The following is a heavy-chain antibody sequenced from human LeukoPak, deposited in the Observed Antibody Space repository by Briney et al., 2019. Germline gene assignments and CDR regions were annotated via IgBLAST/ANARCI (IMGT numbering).Heavy chain of an antibody. CDR2: IYYSGST. Sequence: SETLSLTCTVSGGSISSYYWIWIRQPPAKGLEGVGDIYYSGSTNYNPSLKSRVTISVDTYKNQLSMKLSCVTAADTAVYYCARRVGAIWSSAAGAFDIWGQGTMVTVSS. CDR3: ARRVGAIWSSAAGAFDI. D-gene: IGHD1-26*01. J-gene: IGHJ3*02. V-gene: IGHV4-59*08. CDR1: GGSISSYY.